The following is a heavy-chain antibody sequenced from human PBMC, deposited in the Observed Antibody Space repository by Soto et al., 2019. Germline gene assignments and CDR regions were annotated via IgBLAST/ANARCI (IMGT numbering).Heavy chain of an antibody. J-gene: IGHJ4*02. CDR2: MNPNTGDT. D-gene: IGHD1-26*01. CDR3: ATDWEEGFCFDH. Sequence: QVQLVQSGAEVGKPGASVKVSCKTSGYIFTNYDINWVRQAAGQGLEWVGWMNPNTGDTGYAQKFQGRVTMTRNISISTAYMELRSLRSDDTAVYYCATDWEEGFCFDHWGQGALVTVSS. V-gene: IGHV1-8*01. CDR1: GYIFTNYD.